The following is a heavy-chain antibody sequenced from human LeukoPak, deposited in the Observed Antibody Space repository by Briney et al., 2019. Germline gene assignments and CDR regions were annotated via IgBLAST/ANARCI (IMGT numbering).Heavy chain of an antibody. V-gene: IGHV3-30*18. J-gene: IGHJ6*02. CDR2: ISYDGSNK. D-gene: IGHD6-13*01. CDR3: AKGVSSSWTYYYYGMDV. CDR1: GFTFSSYG. Sequence: GGSLRLSCAASGFTFSSYGMHWVRQAPGKGLEWVAVISYDGSNKYYADSVKGQFTISRDNSKNTLYLQMNSLRAEDTAVYYCAKGVSSSWTYYYYGMDVWGQGTTVTVSS.